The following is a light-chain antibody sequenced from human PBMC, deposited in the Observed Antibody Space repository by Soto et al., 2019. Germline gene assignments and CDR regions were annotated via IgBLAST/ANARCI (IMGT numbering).Light chain of an antibody. Sequence: EIVMKQSPALLSLSPGGKANLSCRASQNVNNRLAWYQQKAGQPPRLLIYGASTRATGIPARFSGSGSETEFTLTISSLQSEDFAVYYCQHFNSWPLLFGQGTKV. V-gene: IGKV3-15*01. CDR2: GAS. J-gene: IGKJ1*01. CDR1: QNVNNR. CDR3: QHFNSWPLL.